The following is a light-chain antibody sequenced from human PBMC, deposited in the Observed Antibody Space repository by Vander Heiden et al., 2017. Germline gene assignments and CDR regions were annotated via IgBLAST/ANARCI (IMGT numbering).Light chain of an antibody. CDR2: AAS. V-gene: IGKV1-39*01. CDR3: QQSDSTPLT. J-gene: IGKJ4*01. CDR1: QSISSY. Sequence: DIQMTQSPSSLSASVGDRVTITCRASQSISSYLNWYQQKPGKAPKLLIYAASSLQSGVPSRFSGSGSGTDFTLTISSLQPEDFATYDCQQSDSTPLTFGGGTKVEIK.